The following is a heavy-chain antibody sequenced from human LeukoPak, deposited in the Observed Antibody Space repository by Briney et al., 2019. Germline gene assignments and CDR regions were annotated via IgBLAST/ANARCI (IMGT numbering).Heavy chain of an antibody. CDR1: GFTFSDYY. J-gene: IGHJ3*02. V-gene: IGHV3-11*05. Sequence: PGGSLRLSCAASGFTFSDYYMSWIRQAPGKGLEWVSYISSSGSYTNYADSVKGRFTISRDNAKNSLCLQMNSLRAEDTAVYYCARVPTHIGPRSAFDIWGQGTMVTVSS. CDR2: ISSSGSYT. CDR3: ARVPTHIGPRSAFDI.